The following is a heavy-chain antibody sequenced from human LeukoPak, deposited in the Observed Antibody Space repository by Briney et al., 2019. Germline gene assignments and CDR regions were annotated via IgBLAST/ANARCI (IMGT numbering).Heavy chain of an antibody. V-gene: IGHV1-2*02. Sequence: GASVKVSCKAPGYTFTAYYIHWVRQAPGQGLEWMGWINPDSGGTNYAQKFQGRVTMTRDTSISTAYMELSSLRSDDTAFYYCARLSGSYPGLLGYWGQGPLVTVSS. CDR1: GYTFTAYY. J-gene: IGHJ4*02. CDR3: ARLSGSYPGLLGY. D-gene: IGHD1-26*01. CDR2: INPDSGGT.